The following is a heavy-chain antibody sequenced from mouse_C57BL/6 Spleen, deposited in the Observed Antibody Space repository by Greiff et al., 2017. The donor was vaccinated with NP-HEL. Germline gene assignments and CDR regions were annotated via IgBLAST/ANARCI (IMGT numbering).Heavy chain of an antibody. D-gene: IGHD1-1*01. Sequence: QVQLQQPGAELVKPGASVKMSCKASGYTFTSYRITWVKQRPGQGLEWIGDIYPGSGSTNYNEKFKSKATLTVDTSSSTAYMQLSSLTSEDSAVYYCARDTDYYGSSYYYAMDYWGQGTSVTVSS. V-gene: IGHV1-55*01. J-gene: IGHJ4*01. CDR1: GYTFTSYR. CDR3: ARDTDYYGSSYYYAMDY. CDR2: IYPGSGST.